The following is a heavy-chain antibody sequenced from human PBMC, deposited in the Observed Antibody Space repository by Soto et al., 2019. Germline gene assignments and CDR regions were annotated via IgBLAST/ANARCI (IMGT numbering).Heavy chain of an antibody. J-gene: IGHJ4*02. V-gene: IGHV1-18*01. CDR3: ARDLDGDYRSPYFDY. Sequence: GASVKVSCKASGYTFTSYGISWVRQAPGQGLEWMGWISAYNGNTNYAQKLQGRVTMTTDTSTSTAYMELRSLRSDDTAVYYCARDLDGDYRSPYFDYWGQGTLVTVSS. D-gene: IGHD4-17*01. CDR2: ISAYNGNT. CDR1: GYTFTSYG.